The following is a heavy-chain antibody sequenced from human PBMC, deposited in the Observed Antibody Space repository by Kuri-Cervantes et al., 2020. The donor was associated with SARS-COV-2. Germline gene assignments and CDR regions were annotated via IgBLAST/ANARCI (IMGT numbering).Heavy chain of an antibody. V-gene: IGHV3-23*01. CDR3: AKAGGYCSSTSCYPYYFDY. CDR2: ISGSGGST. D-gene: IGHD2-2*03. J-gene: IGHJ4*02. Sequence: GGSLRLSCAASGFPFSSYAMSWVRQAPGKGLEWVSAISGSGGSTYYADSVTGRFTISRDNSKNTLYLQMNNLRAEDTAVYYCAKAGGYCSSTSCYPYYFDYWGQGTLVTVSS. CDR1: GFPFSSYA.